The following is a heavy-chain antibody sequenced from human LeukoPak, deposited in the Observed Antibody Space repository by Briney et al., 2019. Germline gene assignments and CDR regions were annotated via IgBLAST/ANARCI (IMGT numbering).Heavy chain of an antibody. CDR3: AKDNRRHYTSGPNPDSLH. J-gene: IGHJ4*02. Sequence: GGSLRLSCAGSGFIFNNYAMHWVRQPPGKGLEWVSGISWNSGSIDYADSVKGRFTISRDNAKNSLYLQMNSLRVEDTAFYYCAKDNRRHYTSGPNPDSLHWGQGTLVTVPS. CDR2: ISWNSGSI. CDR1: GFIFNNYA. D-gene: IGHD6-19*01. V-gene: IGHV3-9*01.